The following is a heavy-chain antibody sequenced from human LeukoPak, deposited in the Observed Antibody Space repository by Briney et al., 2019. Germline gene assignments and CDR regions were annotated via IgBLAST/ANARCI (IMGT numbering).Heavy chain of an antibody. J-gene: IGHJ6*02. V-gene: IGHV3-53*01. CDR3: ARGRQVSRHYYGSGSYYRGMDV. CDR1: GFTVSSNY. D-gene: IGHD3-10*01. Sequence: GGSLRLSCAASGFTVSSNYMSWVRQAPGKGLEWVSVIYSGGSTYYADSVKGRFTISRDNSKNTLYLQMNSLRAEDTAVYYCARGRQVSRHYYGSGSYYRGMDVWGQGTTVTVSS. CDR2: IYSGGST.